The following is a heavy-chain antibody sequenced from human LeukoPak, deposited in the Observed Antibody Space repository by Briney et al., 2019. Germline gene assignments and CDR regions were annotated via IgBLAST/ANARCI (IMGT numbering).Heavy chain of an antibody. Sequence: GASVKVSCKASGYTFSSYGVAWVRQAPGHGLEWMGLISGNNGNTNYGQKLQGRLTMTTDTSTSTAYMELRSLRSDDTAVYYCARDSHYDSRGYYYESALDIWGQGTMVSVSS. CDR3: ARDSHYDSRGYYYESALDI. J-gene: IGHJ3*02. D-gene: IGHD3-22*01. CDR1: GYTFSSYG. CDR2: ISGNNGNT. V-gene: IGHV1-18*01.